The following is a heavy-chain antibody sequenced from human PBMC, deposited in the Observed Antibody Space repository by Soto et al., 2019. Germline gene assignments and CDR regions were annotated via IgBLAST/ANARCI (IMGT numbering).Heavy chain of an antibody. D-gene: IGHD5-12*01. CDR2: ISGSGGST. CDR1: GFTFSSYA. CDR3: AKGAAGGGYVLGGAFDI. Sequence: GGSLRLSCAASGFTFSSYAMSWVRQAPGKGLEWVSAISGSGGSTYYADSVKGRFTISRDNSKNTLYLQMNSLRAEDTAVYYCAKGAAGGGYVLGGAFDIWGQGTMVTVSS. J-gene: IGHJ3*02. V-gene: IGHV3-23*01.